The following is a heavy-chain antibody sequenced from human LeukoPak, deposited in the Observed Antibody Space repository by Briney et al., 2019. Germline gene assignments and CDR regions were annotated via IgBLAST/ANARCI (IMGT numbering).Heavy chain of an antibody. CDR2: ITSNGGST. CDR1: GFTFSNYW. Sequence: GGSLRLSCAASGFTFSNYWMHWVRHAPGKGLVWVPRITSNGGSTTYADSVKGRFTISRDNAKSTLYLQISSLRAEDTAVYYCARGGSEFDYWGQGTLVTVSS. CDR3: ARGGSEFDY. J-gene: IGHJ4*02. V-gene: IGHV3-74*01.